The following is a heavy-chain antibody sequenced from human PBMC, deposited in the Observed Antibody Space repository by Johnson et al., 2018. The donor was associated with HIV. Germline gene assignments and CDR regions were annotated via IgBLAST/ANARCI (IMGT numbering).Heavy chain of an antibody. D-gene: IGHD7-27*01. V-gene: IGHV3-30*04. J-gene: IGHJ3*02. Sequence: QVQLVESGGGVVQPGRSLRLSCEASGFTFSSYAMHWVRQAPGKGLEWVAVISYDGSNKYYADSVKGRFTSSRDNSKNTLYLQMNSLRAEDTAVYYCARSNWAHFDALDIWGQGTMVTVSS. CDR1: GFTFSSYA. CDR3: ARSNWAHFDALDI. CDR2: ISYDGSNK.